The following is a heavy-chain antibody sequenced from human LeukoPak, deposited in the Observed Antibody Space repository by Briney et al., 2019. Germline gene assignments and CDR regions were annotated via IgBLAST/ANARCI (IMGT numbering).Heavy chain of an antibody. CDR1: GFIFSTYS. J-gene: IGHJ4*02. CDR2: ISISSTTI. D-gene: IGHD3-10*01. CDR3: ARGLYGSGVRAWDY. V-gene: IGHV3-48*02. Sequence: GSLRLSCATSGFIFSTYSMNWVRQAPGKGLEWVSYISISSTTIYYADSVKGRFTISRDNAKNSLFLQMSSLRDEDTVLYYCARGLYGSGVRAWDYWGQGTLVTVSS.